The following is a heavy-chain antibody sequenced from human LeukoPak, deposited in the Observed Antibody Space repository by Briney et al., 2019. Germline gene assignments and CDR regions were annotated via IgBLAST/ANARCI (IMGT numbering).Heavy chain of an antibody. J-gene: IGHJ6*02. CDR1: GGSISTYY. CDR2: ISHNGNT. V-gene: IGHV4-59*08. Sequence: PSETLSLTCTVFGGSISTYYWTWIRQPPGKGLEWIGYISHNGNTDYSPSLKSRLTMSVDTSKNQFSLKLSSVTAADTAVYYCARRKIYYGMDVWGQGNTVTVSS. CDR3: ARRKIYYGMDV.